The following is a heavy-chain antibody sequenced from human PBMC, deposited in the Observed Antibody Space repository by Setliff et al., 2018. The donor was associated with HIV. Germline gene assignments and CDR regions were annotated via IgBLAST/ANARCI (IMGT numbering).Heavy chain of an antibody. V-gene: IGHV4-61*09. CDR3: ARGVLQYNFWRDRRDYHYMDV. CDR2: TYTNGRL. J-gene: IGHJ6*03. D-gene: IGHD3-3*01. Sequence: PSETLSLTCSVSGASITSGSFYWTWIRKPAGKGLEWIGHTYTNGRLNYNPSLQSRVAISMDTSRNRFSLTSVTAADTAIYYCARGVLQYNFWRDRRDYHYMDVWGKGTTVTVSS. CDR1: GASITSGSFY.